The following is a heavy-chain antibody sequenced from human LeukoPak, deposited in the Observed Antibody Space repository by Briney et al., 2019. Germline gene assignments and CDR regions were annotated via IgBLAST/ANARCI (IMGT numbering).Heavy chain of an antibody. CDR1: GGSISSSSYY. V-gene: IGHV4-39*05. CDR3: AVWFGEKHLLYFDY. D-gene: IGHD3-10*01. CDR2: IYYSGST. Sequence: SETPSLTCTVSGGSISSSSYYWGWIRQPPGKGLEWIGSIYYSGSTYYNPSLKSRVTISVDTSKNQFSLKLSSVTAADTAVYYCAVWFGEKHLLYFDYWGQGTLVTVSS. J-gene: IGHJ4*02.